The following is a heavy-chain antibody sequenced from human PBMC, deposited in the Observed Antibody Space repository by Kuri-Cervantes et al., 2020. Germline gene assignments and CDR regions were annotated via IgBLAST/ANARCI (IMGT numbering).Heavy chain of an antibody. CDR2: MSSSGSTI. Sequence: GESLKISCAASGFTFSDYYMSWIRQTPGKGLEWVSYMSSSGSTIYYADSVKGRFTISRDNSKNTLYLQMNSLRAEDTAVYYCAKDGYCSSTSCYGPGYMDVWGKGTTVTVSS. CDR3: AKDGYCSSTSCYGPGYMDV. CDR1: GFTFSDYY. J-gene: IGHJ6*03. D-gene: IGHD2-2*03. V-gene: IGHV3-11*01.